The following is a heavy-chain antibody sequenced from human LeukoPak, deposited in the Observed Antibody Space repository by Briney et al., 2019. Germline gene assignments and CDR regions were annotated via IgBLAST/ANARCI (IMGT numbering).Heavy chain of an antibody. D-gene: IGHD3-9*01. CDR2: IKSKTDGGTT. CDR1: GFTFSNAW. V-gene: IGHV3-15*01. CDR3: TTDTYYDILTGPDY. J-gene: IGHJ4*02. Sequence: GGSLRLSCAASGFTFSNAWMSWVRQAPGKGLEWVGRIKSKTDGGTTDYAAPVKGRFTISRDDSKNTLYLQMNSLKTEDTAVYYCTTDTYYDILTGPDYWGQGTLVTVSS.